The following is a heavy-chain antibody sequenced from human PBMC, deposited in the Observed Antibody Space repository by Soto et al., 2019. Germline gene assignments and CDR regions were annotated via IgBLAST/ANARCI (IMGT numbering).Heavy chain of an antibody. V-gene: IGHV1-3*01. CDR2: INAGNGNT. CDR1: GYTFTSYA. CDR3: VRSPGYSYGDY. D-gene: IGHD5-18*01. Sequence: QVQLVQSGAEVKKPGASVKVSCKASGYTFTSYAMHWVRQAPGQRLEWMGWINAGNGNTKYSQKFQGRVTITRDTSASTVYMELSSLRSDDTAVYYCVRSPGYSYGDYWGQGTLVTVSS. J-gene: IGHJ4*02.